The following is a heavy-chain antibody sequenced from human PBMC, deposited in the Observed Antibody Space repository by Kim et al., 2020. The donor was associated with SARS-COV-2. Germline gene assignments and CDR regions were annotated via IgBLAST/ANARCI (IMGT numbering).Heavy chain of an antibody. CDR3: ARASTYGTYYYYYGMDV. Sequence: VKGRFTISRDNAKNSLYLQMNSLRAEDTAVYYCARASTYGTYYYYYGMDVWGQGTTVTVSS. V-gene: IGHV3-11*06. D-gene: IGHD3-10*01. J-gene: IGHJ6*02.